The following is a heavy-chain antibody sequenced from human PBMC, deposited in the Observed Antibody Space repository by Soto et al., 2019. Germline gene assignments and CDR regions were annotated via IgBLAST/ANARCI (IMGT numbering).Heavy chain of an antibody. D-gene: IGHD5-12*01. J-gene: IGHJ6*01. CDR2: IIPIFGTA. V-gene: IGHV1-69*13. CDR3: ASARERGYDLYYYYFYGMDG. CDR1: GGTFSSYA. Sequence: SVKVSCKASGGTFSSYAISWVRQAPGQGLEWMGGIIPIFGTANYAQKFQGRVTITADESTSTAYMELSSLRSEDTAVYYCASARERGYDLYYYYFYGMDGWGQGTTVTV.